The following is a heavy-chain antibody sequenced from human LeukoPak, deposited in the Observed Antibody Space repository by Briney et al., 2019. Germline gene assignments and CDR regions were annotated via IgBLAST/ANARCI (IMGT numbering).Heavy chain of an antibody. CDR1: GFTFSSYS. CDR2: ISYDGSNK. CDR3: AKAFSVLRYSDWLRGDAFDI. J-gene: IGHJ3*02. V-gene: IGHV3-30*18. D-gene: IGHD3-9*01. Sequence: GSLRLSCAASGFTFSSYSMHWVRQAPGKGLEWVAVISYDGSNKYYADSVKGRFTISRDNSKNTLYLQMNSLRAEDTAVYYCAKAFSVLRYSDWLRGDAFDIWGQGTMVTVSS.